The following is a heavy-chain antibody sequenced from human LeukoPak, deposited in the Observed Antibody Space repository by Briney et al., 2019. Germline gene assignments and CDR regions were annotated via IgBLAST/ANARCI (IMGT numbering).Heavy chain of an antibody. CDR3: AKGNSWSTPTPSGDY. Sequence: PGGSLRLSCAASGFNFSSYAMRWLRQAPGKGLEWVSAISGSGGSTYYADSVKGRFTISRDNSKNTLYLQMNGLRAEGTAVYYCAKGNSWSTPTPSGDYWGQGTLVTVSS. V-gene: IGHV3-23*01. J-gene: IGHJ4*02. CDR1: GFNFSSYA. D-gene: IGHD6-13*01. CDR2: ISGSGGST.